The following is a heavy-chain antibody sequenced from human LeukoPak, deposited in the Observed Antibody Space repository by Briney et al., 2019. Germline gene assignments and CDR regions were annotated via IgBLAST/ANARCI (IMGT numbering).Heavy chain of an antibody. CDR2: IYSDGTI. Sequence: PGGSLRLSCAASGFTVSSNYMSWVRQVPGKGLEWVSVIYSDGTISYADSVKRRFTISRDNSENTLYLQMNSLRVEDTAVYYCAREVGGGASGQWGQGTLVTVSS. CDR3: AREVGGGASGQ. V-gene: IGHV3-66*01. D-gene: IGHD3-16*01. J-gene: IGHJ4*02. CDR1: GFTVSSNY.